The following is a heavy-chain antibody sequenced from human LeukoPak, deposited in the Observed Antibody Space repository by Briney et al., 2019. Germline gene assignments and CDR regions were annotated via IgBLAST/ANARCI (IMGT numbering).Heavy chain of an antibody. J-gene: IGHJ6*03. CDR1: GDSISSYY. Sequence: SETLSLTCTVSGDSISSYYWSWIPQTPGKGPERIGYVHYSGGSAYIPSLKSRVAMSVDTSKNQFSLSLTSVTAADTALYYCARWYCSNNICFHMDVWGKGTTVTVFS. CDR3: ARWYCSNNICFHMDV. V-gene: IGHV4-59*08. D-gene: IGHD2-8*01. CDR2: VHYSGGS.